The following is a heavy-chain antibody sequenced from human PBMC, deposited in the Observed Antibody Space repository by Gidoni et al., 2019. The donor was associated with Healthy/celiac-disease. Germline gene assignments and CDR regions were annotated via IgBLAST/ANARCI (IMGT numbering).Heavy chain of an antibody. Sequence: QVQLQQWGAGLLKPSETLSLTCAVYVWSFSGYYWSWIRQPPGKGLEWIGEINHSGSTNYNPSLKSRVTISVDTSKNQFSLKLSSVTAADTAVYYCARGLYDFWSGFRAPADYWGQGTLVTVSS. CDR3: ARGLYDFWSGFRAPADY. CDR2: INHSGST. CDR1: VWSFSGYY. V-gene: IGHV4-34*01. D-gene: IGHD3-3*01. J-gene: IGHJ4*02.